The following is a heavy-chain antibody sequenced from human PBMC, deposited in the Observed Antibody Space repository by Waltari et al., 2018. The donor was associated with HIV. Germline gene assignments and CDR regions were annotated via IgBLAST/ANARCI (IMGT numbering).Heavy chain of an antibody. CDR1: GFTLDDYA. V-gene: IGHV3-9*01. CDR2: ITWNSGRT. J-gene: IGHJ6*02. Sequence: EVQLVESGGGLVQPGRSLRLSCSAPGFTLDDYASHWVRQVPGKGLEWVSGITWNSGRTGYADSVKGRFIISRDNAKNSLYLQMNSLRVEDTALYYCAKSDIDYGMDVWGQGTTVTVSS. D-gene: IGHD2-15*01. CDR3: AKSDIDYGMDV.